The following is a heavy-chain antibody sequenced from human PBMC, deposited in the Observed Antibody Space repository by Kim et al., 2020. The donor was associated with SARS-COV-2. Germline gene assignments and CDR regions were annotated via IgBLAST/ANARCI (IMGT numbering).Heavy chain of an antibody. CDR3: AREIRLRGSYPDY. CDR1: GGTFSSYT. Sequence: SVKVSCKASGGTFSSYTISWVRQAPGQGLEWMGRIIPILGIANYAQKFQGRVTITADKSTSTAYMELSSLRSEDTAVYYCAREIRLRGSYPDYWGQGTLVTVSS. CDR2: IIPILGIA. J-gene: IGHJ4*02. D-gene: IGHD1-26*01. V-gene: IGHV1-69*04.